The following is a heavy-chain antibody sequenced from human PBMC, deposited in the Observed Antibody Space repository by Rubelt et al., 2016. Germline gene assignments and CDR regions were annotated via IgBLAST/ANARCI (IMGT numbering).Heavy chain of an antibody. CDR3: ARHDTGSFLFDF. V-gene: IGHV4-34*01. CDR2: IDHSRNT. Sequence: QVQLQQWGAGLVKPSETLSLTCAVYGGSFSGYSWTWIRQPPGKGLEWLGEIDHSRNTDYIPSLKSRVSISVDTSKKQISLKMSSVTAADTAVYYCARHDTGSFLFDFWGQGTPVTVSS. J-gene: IGHJ4*02. CDR1: GGSFSGYS. D-gene: IGHD1-26*01.